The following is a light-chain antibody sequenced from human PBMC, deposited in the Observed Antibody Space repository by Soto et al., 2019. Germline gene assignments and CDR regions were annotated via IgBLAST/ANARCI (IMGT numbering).Light chain of an antibody. CDR3: QHYGSSPRT. Sequence: EIVLTQSPDTLSLSPGERATLSCRASQSIGSTYLAWYQHKPGQAPRLLIYGASTRATGIPDRFSGSGSGTDFTLTISRLEPEDFAVYYCQHYGSSPRTFGQGTKVEIK. V-gene: IGKV3-20*01. J-gene: IGKJ1*01. CDR1: QSIGSTY. CDR2: GAS.